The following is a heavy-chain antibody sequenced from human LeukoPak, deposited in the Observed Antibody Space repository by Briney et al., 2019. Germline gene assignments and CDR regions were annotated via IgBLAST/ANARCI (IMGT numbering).Heavy chain of an antibody. Sequence: GGSLRLSCAASGFTFSTSAMSWVRQTPGKGLEWVSGITGSSGSTKYADSVRGRFTISRDNSKNTVYLQMSSLRVEDTALYYCATYRGRGSPFDFWGKGTKVTVSS. CDR2: ITGSSGST. D-gene: IGHD2-15*01. J-gene: IGHJ4*02. CDR3: ATYRGRGSPFDF. CDR1: GFTFSTSA. V-gene: IGHV3-23*01.